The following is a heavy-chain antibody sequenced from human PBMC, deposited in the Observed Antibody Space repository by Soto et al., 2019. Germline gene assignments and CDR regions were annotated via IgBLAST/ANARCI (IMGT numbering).Heavy chain of an antibody. Sequence: GESLKISCKGSGYSFTSYWIGWVRQMPGKGLEWMGIIYPGDSDTRYSPSFQGQVTISADKSISTAYLQWSSLKASDTAMYYCARPHGLTPSSIAVAGSVGFDYWGQGTLVTVSS. CDR1: GYSFTSYW. CDR2: IYPGDSDT. V-gene: IGHV5-51*01. J-gene: IGHJ4*02. CDR3: ARPHGLTPSSIAVAGSVGFDY. D-gene: IGHD6-19*01.